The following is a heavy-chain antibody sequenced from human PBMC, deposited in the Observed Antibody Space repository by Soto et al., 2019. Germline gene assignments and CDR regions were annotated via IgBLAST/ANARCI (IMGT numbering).Heavy chain of an antibody. J-gene: IGHJ6*03. CDR2: IKSKTDGGTT. CDR3: TLRVLYYYYMDV. Sequence: PGGSLRLSCAASGFTFSNAWMSWVRQAPGKGLEWVGRIKSKTDGGTTDYAAPVKGRFTISRDDSKNTLYLQMNSLKTEDTAVYYCTLRVLYYYYMDVWGKGTTVTVSS. V-gene: IGHV3-15*01. CDR1: GFTFSNAW. D-gene: IGHD2-2*01.